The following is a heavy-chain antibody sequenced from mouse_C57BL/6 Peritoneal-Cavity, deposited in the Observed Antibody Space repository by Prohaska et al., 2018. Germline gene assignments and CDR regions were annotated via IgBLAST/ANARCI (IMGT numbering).Heavy chain of an antibody. CDR3: ATLVFAY. J-gene: IGHJ3*01. Sequence: QVQLQQPGAELVKPGASVKLSCNASGYTFTSYWMQWVKQRPGQGLEWIGEIDPSDSYTNYNQKFKGKATLTVDTSSSTAYMQLSSLTSEDSAVYYCATLVFAYWGQGTLVTVSA. CDR2: IDPSDSYT. V-gene: IGHV1-50*01. CDR1: GYTFTSYW. D-gene: IGHD2-10*02.